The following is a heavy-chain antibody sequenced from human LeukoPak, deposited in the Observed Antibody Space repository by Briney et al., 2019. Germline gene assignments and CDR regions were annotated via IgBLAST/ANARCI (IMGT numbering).Heavy chain of an antibody. J-gene: IGHJ4*02. D-gene: IGHD3-3*01. CDR1: GFTFSSYA. CDR3: AKDRKVTIFGVVSPPDY. Sequence: GGSLRLSCAASGFTFSSYAMSWVRQAPGKGLEWVSAISGSGGSTYYADSVKGRFTISRDNSKNTLYLQMNSLRAVDTAVYYCAKDRKVTIFGVVSPPDYWGQGTLVTVS. CDR2: ISGSGGST. V-gene: IGHV3-23*01.